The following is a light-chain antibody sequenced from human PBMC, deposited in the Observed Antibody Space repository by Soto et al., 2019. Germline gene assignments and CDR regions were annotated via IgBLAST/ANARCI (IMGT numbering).Light chain of an antibody. CDR1: QDISNS. Sequence: DIQMTQSPSALAASVGDRVTSSCQASQDISNSLNWYQQKPGKAPKLLIYDASNLETGVPSRFSGSGSGTDFTFTISSLQPEDIATYYCQHCDSLPLTFGQGTQLEIK. CDR3: QHCDSLPLT. J-gene: IGKJ5*01. V-gene: IGKV1-33*01. CDR2: DAS.